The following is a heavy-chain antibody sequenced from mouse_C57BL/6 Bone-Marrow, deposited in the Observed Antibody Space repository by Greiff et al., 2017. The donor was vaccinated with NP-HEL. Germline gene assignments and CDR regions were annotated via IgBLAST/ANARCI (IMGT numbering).Heavy chain of an antibody. Sequence: QVQLQQPGAELVKPGASVKVSCKASGYTFTSYWMHWVKQRPGQGLEWIGRIHPSDSDTNYNQKFKGKATLTVDKSSSTAYMQLSSLTYEDSAVYYCAIGRGWLLWFAYWGQGTLVTVSA. D-gene: IGHD2-3*01. CDR2: IHPSDSDT. CDR3: AIGRGWLLWFAY. J-gene: IGHJ3*01. V-gene: IGHV1-74*01. CDR1: GYTFTSYW.